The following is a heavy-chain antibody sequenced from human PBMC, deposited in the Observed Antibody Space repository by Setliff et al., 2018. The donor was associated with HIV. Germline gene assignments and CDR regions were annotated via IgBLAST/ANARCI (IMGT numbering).Heavy chain of an antibody. CDR3: AKVFAFGVDGFDI. J-gene: IGHJ3*02. D-gene: IGHD3-10*01. V-gene: IGHV3-23*01. CDR1: GFTFSIYA. Sequence: PGGSLRLSCAASGFTFSIYAMSWVRQAPGKGLEWVSGIGAAGYPTHYAESVKGRFTISKDNSQNALYLQMNSLTDEDTAVYYCAKVFAFGVDGFDIWGQGTMVTVSS. CDR2: IGAAGYPT.